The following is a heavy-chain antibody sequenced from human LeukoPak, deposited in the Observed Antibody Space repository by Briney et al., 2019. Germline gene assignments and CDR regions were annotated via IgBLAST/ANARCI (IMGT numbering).Heavy chain of an antibody. CDR1: GGSISSYH. J-gene: IGHJ4*02. CDR3: ARATDSNGWLFDY. V-gene: IGHV4-59*01. CDR2: INYSGST. Sequence: SETLSLTCTVSGGSISSYHWSWIRQPPGKGLEWIGYINYSGSTNYNPSLKSRVTISVDTSRNQLSLKLTSVTAADTAVYYCARATDSNGWLFDYWGQGTLVTVSS. D-gene: IGHD6-19*01.